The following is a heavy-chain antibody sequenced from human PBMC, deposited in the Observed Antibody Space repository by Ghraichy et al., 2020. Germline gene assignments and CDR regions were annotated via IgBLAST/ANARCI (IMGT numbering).Heavy chain of an antibody. J-gene: IGHJ2*01. D-gene: IGHD3-22*01. V-gene: IGHV3-11*06. CDR2: INRISSST. Sequence: GGSLRLSCEVSGFTFSDYYMTWIRQAPGKGLEWISNINRISSSTNYADSVKGRFTISRDNAKNSLYLQMNSLRAEDTAVYFCARAGHYDSSAPWYFDLWGRGTLVTVSS. CDR1: GFTFSDYY. CDR3: ARAGHYDSSAPWYFDL.